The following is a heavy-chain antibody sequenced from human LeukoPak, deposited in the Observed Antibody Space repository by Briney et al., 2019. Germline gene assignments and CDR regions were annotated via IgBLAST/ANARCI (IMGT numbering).Heavy chain of an antibody. CDR1: GFSFNTYA. D-gene: IGHD1-26*01. Sequence: GGSLRLSCAASGFSFNTYAMSWVRQAPGKGLEWVSAISNTGGSTYYADSVKGRFTISRDNSKNTLYLQMNSLRAEDTAVYYCAKDLPEYSGRSSALDYWGQGTLVTVSS. CDR2: ISNTGGST. V-gene: IGHV3-23*01. CDR3: AKDLPEYSGRSSALDY. J-gene: IGHJ4*02.